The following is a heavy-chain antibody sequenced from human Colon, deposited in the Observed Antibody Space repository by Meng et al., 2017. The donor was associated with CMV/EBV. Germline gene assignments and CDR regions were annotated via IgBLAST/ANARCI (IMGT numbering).Heavy chain of an antibody. D-gene: IGHD2-2*01. J-gene: IGHJ6*02. CDR2: INQDGSEK. Sequence: GGSLRLSCAASGFIFSSYSMSWVRQAPGKGLEWVANINQDGSEKYYMDSVRGRFTISRDNAKNSLYLQMNSLRAEDTAIYYCARDRQLLVWGQGTTVTVSS. CDR1: GFIFSSYS. V-gene: IGHV3-7*01. CDR3: ARDRQLLV.